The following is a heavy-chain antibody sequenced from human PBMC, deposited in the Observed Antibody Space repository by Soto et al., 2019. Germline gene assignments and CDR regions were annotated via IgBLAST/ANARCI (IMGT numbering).Heavy chain of an antibody. D-gene: IGHD3-9*01. J-gene: IGHJ6*02. CDR3: ARGLGYDILTGYYPYGMDV. CDR2: ISSSSSYI. V-gene: IGHV3-21*01. CDR1: GFTFTDYA. Sequence: EVQLLESGGDLVQPGGSLRLSCTASGFTFTDYAMTWVRQAPGKGLEWVSTISSSSSYIYYADSVKGRFTISRDNAKNSLYLQMNSLRSEDTAVYYCARGLGYDILTGYYPYGMDVWGQGTTVTVSS.